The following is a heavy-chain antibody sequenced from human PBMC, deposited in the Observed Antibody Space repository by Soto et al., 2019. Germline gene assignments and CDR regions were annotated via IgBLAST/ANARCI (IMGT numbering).Heavy chain of an antibody. Sequence: SETLSLTCTVSGGSISSGGYYWSWIRQHPGKGLEWIGYIYYSGSTYYNPSLKSRVTISVDTSKNQFSLKLSSVTAADTAVYYCARIESLYYYYMDVWGKGTTVTVSS. J-gene: IGHJ6*03. CDR3: ARIESLYYYYMDV. CDR2: IYYSGST. V-gene: IGHV4-31*03. CDR1: GGSISSGGYY.